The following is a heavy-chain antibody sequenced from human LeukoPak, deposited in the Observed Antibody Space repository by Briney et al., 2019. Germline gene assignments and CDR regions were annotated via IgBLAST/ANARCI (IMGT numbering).Heavy chain of an antibody. Sequence: SETLSLTCAVSAGSISSSNWWNWIRQPPGKGLEWIGEINHSGSTNYNPSLKSRVTISVDTSKNQFSLKLSSVTAADTAVYYCASSARDLVVPAAMMWAADYYFDYWGQGTLVTVSS. J-gene: IGHJ4*02. CDR3: ASSARDLVVPAAMMWAADYYFDY. V-gene: IGHV4-4*02. CDR1: AGSISSSNW. CDR2: INHSGST. D-gene: IGHD2-2*01.